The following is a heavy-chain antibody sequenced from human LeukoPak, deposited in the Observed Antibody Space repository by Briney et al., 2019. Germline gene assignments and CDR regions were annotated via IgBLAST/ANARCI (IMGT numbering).Heavy chain of an antibody. Sequence: ASVKVSCKASGYTFTGYYMHWGRQAPGQGLEWMGWINPNSGGTNYAQKFQGRVTMTRDTSISTAYMELSRLRSDDTAVYYCARVQGYCSSTSCYPDTNFDYWGQGTLVTVSS. J-gene: IGHJ4*02. D-gene: IGHD2-2*01. CDR3: ARVQGYCSSTSCYPDTNFDY. V-gene: IGHV1-2*02. CDR1: GYTFTGYY. CDR2: INPNSGGT.